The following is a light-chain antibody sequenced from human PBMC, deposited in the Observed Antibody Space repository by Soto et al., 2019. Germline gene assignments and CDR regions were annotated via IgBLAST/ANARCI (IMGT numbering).Light chain of an antibody. Sequence: QSALTQPPSVSGSPGQSVTISCTGTSTDFVSYNRVSWYQQPPGTAPKLIIYEASNRPSGVPDRFSGSKSGNTASLNISGLQAADEADYYCSLYTSENTYVFGTGTKVTLL. CDR2: EAS. J-gene: IGLJ1*01. CDR1: STDFVSYNR. CDR3: SLYTSENTYV. V-gene: IGLV2-18*01.